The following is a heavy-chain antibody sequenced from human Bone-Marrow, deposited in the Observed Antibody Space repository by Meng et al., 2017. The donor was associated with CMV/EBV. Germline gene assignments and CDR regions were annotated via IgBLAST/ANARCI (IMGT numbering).Heavy chain of an antibody. V-gene: IGHV3-74*01. Sequence: GESLKISCAASGFTFSSYWMHWVRQAPGKGLVWVSRINSDGSSTSYADSVKGRFTISRDNAKNTLYLQMNSLRAEDTAVYYCARAGGTRGYFDYWGQGTLATVSS. J-gene: IGHJ4*02. D-gene: IGHD1-26*01. CDR2: INSDGSST. CDR1: GFTFSSYW. CDR3: ARAGGTRGYFDY.